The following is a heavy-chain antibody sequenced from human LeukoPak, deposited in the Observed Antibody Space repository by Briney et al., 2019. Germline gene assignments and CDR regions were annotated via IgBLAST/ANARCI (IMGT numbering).Heavy chain of an antibody. J-gene: IGHJ4*02. CDR1: GYTITTYA. CDR3: ARDVGEYCSSTNCYASHY. CDR2: INPHSGGT. V-gene: IGHV1-2*02. Sequence: GASVKVSCKASGYTITTYAITWVRQAPGQGLEWMGWINPHSGGTNYAQKFQGGVTMTRDTSITTAYMELSSLRSDDTAVYYCARDVGEYCSSTNCYASHYWGQGTLVTVSS. D-gene: IGHD2-2*01.